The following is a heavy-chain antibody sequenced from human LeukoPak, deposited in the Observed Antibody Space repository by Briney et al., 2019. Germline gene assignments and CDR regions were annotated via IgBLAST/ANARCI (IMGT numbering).Heavy chain of an antibody. J-gene: IGHJ4*02. V-gene: IGHV3-11*06. CDR1: GFTFSDYY. CDR2: ISSSSSYT. CDR3: ARGRGYNWNFDY. Sequence: GGSLRLSCAASGFTFSDYYMSWIRQAPGKGLEWVSYISSSSSYTNYADSAKGRFTISRDNAKNSLYLQMNSLRAEDTAVYYCARGRGYNWNFDYWGQGTLVTVSS. D-gene: IGHD1-20*01.